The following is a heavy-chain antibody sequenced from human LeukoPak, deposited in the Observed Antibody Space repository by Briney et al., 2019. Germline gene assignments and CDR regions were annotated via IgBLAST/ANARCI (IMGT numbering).Heavy chain of an antibody. CDR1: GGSISSYY. CDR2: MYSSGST. J-gene: IGHJ4*02. CDR3: VRDRPGGSSLDY. V-gene: IGHV4-59*01. D-gene: IGHD6-13*01. Sequence: SETLSLTCNVSGGSISSYYWTWIRQPPGKGLEWVGYMYSSGSTDYNPSLKSRVTISLDTSKRQISLKLTSVTAADTAVYYCVRDRPGGSSLDYWGQGTLVTVSS.